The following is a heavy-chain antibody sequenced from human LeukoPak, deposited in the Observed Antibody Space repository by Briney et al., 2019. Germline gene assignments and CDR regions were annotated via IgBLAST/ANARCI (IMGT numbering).Heavy chain of an antibody. V-gene: IGHV3-53*01. D-gene: IGHD3-10*01. J-gene: IGHJ4*02. CDR3: AREAYGSGSLRFDY. CDR1: GFTVSSNY. Sequence: GGSLRLSCAASGFTVSSNYMSWVRQAPGKGLEWVPVIYSGGSTYYADSVKGRFTISRDNSKNTLYLQMNSLRAEDTAVYYCAREAYGSGSLRFDYWGQGTLVTVSS. CDR2: IYSGGST.